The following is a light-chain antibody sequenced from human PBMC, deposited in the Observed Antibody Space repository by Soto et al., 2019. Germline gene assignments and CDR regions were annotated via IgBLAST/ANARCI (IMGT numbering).Light chain of an antibody. V-gene: IGKV3-20*01. J-gene: IGKJ4*01. CDR1: QSVSSSY. CDR3: QQYGSSSLT. Sequence: EILLTQSPGTLSLSPGVRATLSCRASQSVSSSYLAWYQQKPGQAPRLLIYGASSRATGIPDRFSGSGSGTDFTLTISRLEPEDFAVYYCQQYGSSSLTFGGGTKVELK. CDR2: GAS.